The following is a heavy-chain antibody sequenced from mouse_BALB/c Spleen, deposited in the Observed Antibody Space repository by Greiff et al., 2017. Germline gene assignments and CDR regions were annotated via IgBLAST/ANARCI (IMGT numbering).Heavy chain of an antibody. V-gene: IGHV7-3*02. J-gene: IGHJ4*01. CDR3: ARDYYGSYAMDY. Sequence: DVHLVESGGGLVQPGGSLRLSCATSGFTFTDYYMSWVRQPPGKALEWLGFIRNKANGYTTEYSASVKGRFTISRDNSQSILYLQMNTLRVEDSATYYCARDYYGSYAMDYWGQGTSGTVSS. D-gene: IGHD1-1*01. CDR2: IRNKANGYTT. CDR1: GFTFTDYY.